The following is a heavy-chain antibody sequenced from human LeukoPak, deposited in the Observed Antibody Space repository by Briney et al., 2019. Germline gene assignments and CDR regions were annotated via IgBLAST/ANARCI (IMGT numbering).Heavy chain of an antibody. V-gene: IGHV3-30-3*01. CDR2: ISYDGSNK. Sequence: GRSLRLSCAASGFTFSSYAMHWVRQAPGKGLEWVAVISYDGSNKYYADSVKGRFTISRDNSKNTLYLQMNSLRAEDTAAYYCARGVVPAAMDYWGQGTLVTVSS. CDR3: ARGVVPAAMDY. CDR1: GFTFSSYA. D-gene: IGHD2-2*01. J-gene: IGHJ4*02.